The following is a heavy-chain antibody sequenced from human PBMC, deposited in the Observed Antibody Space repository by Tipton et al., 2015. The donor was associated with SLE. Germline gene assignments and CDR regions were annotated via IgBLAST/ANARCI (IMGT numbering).Heavy chain of an antibody. Sequence: TLSLTCTVSGGSISSHYWSWIRQPPGKGLEWIGYIYSSGSTNYNPSLKSRVTISVDTSKNQFSLKLSSVTAADTAVYYCARASTVVAALDYWGQGTLVTVSS. J-gene: IGHJ4*02. CDR2: IYSSGST. CDR3: ARASTVVAALDY. V-gene: IGHV4-59*11. D-gene: IGHD2-15*01. CDR1: GGSISSHY.